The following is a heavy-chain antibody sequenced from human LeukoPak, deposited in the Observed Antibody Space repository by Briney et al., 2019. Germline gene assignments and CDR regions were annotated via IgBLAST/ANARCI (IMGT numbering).Heavy chain of an antibody. CDR2: IKSKTDGGTT. D-gene: IGHD1-14*01. J-gene: IGHJ4*02. Sequence: GGSLRLSCAASGFTFSNAWMSWVRQAPGKGLEWVGRIKSKTDGGTTDYAAPVKGRFTISRDDSKNTLYLQMNSLKTEDAAVYCCTTHRGNRSRYFDYWGQGTLVTVSS. CDR1: GFTFSNAW. V-gene: IGHV3-15*01. CDR3: TTHRGNRSRYFDY.